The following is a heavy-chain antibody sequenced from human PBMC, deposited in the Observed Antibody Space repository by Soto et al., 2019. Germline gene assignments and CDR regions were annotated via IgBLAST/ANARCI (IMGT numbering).Heavy chain of an antibody. CDR2: ISAYNGNT. CDR1: GYAFMSYD. J-gene: IGHJ4*01. D-gene: IGHD2-2*01. CDR3: ARGRFKQLPEGLPDHPTFDY. Sequence: VDSKKVSRKPSGYAFMSYDFSRVRQARGQGLEWMGWISAYNGNTNYAQKLQGRVTMTTDTSTSTAYMELRSLRSDDTAVYYCARGRFKQLPEGLPDHPTFDYWG. V-gene: IGHV1-18*01.